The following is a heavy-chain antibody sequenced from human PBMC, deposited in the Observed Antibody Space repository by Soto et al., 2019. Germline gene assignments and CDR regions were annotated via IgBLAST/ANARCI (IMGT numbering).Heavy chain of an antibody. CDR2: ISYDGSNK. Sequence: QVQLVESGGGVVQPGRSLRLSCAASGFTFSSYGMQWDRQAPGKGLEWVAVISYDGSNKYYADSVKGRFTISSDNSKNTLYLQMNSLRAEDTAVYYCAKEQDREAHIVVVPAASWFSPWGQGTLVTVSS. D-gene: IGHD2-2*01. J-gene: IGHJ5*02. V-gene: IGHV3-30*18. CDR1: GFTFSSYG. CDR3: AKEQDREAHIVVVPAASWFSP.